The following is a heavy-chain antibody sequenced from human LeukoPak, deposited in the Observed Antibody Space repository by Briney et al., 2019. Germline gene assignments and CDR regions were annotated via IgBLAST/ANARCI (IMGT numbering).Heavy chain of an antibody. Sequence: ASVKVSCKVSGSTLTELSMHWVRQAPGKGLEWMGGFDPEDGETFYAQDFQGRVIMTEDTSTDTAYMELSSLRSEDTAVYYCATVVVVTAIFRGAFDIWGQGTMVTVSS. J-gene: IGHJ3*02. D-gene: IGHD2-21*02. V-gene: IGHV1-24*01. CDR3: ATVVVVTAIFRGAFDI. CDR2: FDPEDGET. CDR1: GSTLTELS.